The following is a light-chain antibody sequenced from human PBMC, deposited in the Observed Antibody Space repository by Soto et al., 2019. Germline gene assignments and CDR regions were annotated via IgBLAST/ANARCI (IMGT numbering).Light chain of an antibody. V-gene: IGKV1-39*01. J-gene: IGKJ1*01. CDR3: QQSYSTPQT. CDR1: QSISSY. CDR2: AAS. Sequence: DIQMTQSPSSLSASVGDRVTITCRASQSISSYLNWYQQKPGEAPKLLIYAASSLQSGVPSRFSGSGSGTDFTLTISSLQPEDFATYYCQQSYSTPQTFGQGTKV.